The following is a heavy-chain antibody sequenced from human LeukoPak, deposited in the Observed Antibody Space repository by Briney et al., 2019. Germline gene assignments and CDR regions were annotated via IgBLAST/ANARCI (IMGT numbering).Heavy chain of an antibody. CDR2: IYPGDSDT. CDR3: ARSYSSNWSFDY. J-gene: IGHJ4*02. D-gene: IGHD6-13*01. Sequence: GESLKISCKGSGYSFTSYWIGWVRQMSGKGLEWMGIIYPGDSDTRYSPSFQGQVTISADKSISTAYLQWSSLKASDSAMYFCARSYSSNWSFDYWGQGTLVTVSS. CDR1: GYSFTSYW. V-gene: IGHV5-51*01.